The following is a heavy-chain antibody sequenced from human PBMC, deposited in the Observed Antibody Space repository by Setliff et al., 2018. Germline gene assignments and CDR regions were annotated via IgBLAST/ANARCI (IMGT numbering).Heavy chain of an antibody. CDR3: ARHATYYYGSGNLPFDH. CDR1: GGSLSSYNY. V-gene: IGHV4-61*09. Sequence: PSETLSLTCTVSGGSLSSYNYWSWIRQPAGKGLEWIGQIYTDGSTNYNPSLKSRVTISVDTSKNQFSLELRSVTAADTAVYYCARHATYYYGSGNLPFDHWAQGSLVTVSS. J-gene: IGHJ4*02. D-gene: IGHD3-10*01. CDR2: IYTDGST.